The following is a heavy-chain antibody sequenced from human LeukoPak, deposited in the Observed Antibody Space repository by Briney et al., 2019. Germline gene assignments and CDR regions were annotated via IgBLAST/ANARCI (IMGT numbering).Heavy chain of an antibody. CDR1: GGTFSSYA. J-gene: IGHJ4*02. CDR3: ATGATGDPFFDY. V-gene: IGHV1-69*05. CDR2: IIPIFGTA. D-gene: IGHD7-27*01. Sequence: SVKVSCKASGGTFSSYAISWVRQAPGQGLEWMGGIIPIFGTANYAQKFQGRVTITTDESTSTAYMELSSLRSEDTAVYYCATGATGDPFFDYWGQGTLVTVSS.